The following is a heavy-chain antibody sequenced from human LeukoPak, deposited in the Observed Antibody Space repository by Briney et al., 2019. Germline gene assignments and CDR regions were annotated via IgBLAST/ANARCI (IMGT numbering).Heavy chain of an antibody. D-gene: IGHD1-20*01. V-gene: IGHV3-30-3*01. Sequence: GGSLRLSCAASGFTFSSYAMHWVRQAPGKGLEWVAVISYDGSNKYYADSVKGRFTISRDNSKNTLHLQMNSLRAEDTAVYYCARDTYNWNGHFDYWGQGTLVTVSS. CDR3: ARDTYNWNGHFDY. CDR1: GFTFSSYA. J-gene: IGHJ4*02. CDR2: ISYDGSNK.